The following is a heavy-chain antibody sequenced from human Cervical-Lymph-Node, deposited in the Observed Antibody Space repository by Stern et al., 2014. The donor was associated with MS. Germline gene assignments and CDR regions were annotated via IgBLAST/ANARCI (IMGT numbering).Heavy chain of an antibody. Sequence: VQLVESEAEVKKPGASVKVSCKASGYTFTGYYMYWVRQASGQGLEWMGIINPTGGSTTYAQTFQGRVTMTADTSTSTVYMDLSSLTSEDTAIYYCARAGSSNSNYFDYWGQGTLVTVSS. CDR2: INPTGGST. CDR1: GYTFTGYY. J-gene: IGHJ4*02. V-gene: IGHV1-46*01. CDR3: ARAGSSNSNYFDY. D-gene: IGHD2-2*01.